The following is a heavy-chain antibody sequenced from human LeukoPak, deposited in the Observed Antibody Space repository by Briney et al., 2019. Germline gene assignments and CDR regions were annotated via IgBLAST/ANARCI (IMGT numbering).Heavy chain of an antibody. V-gene: IGHV4-34*09. J-gene: IGHJ6*02. CDR1: GGSFSGYY. CDR2: INHSGST. D-gene: IGHD3-10*01. Sequence: SETLSLTCAVYGGSFSGYYWSWIRQPPGKGLEWIGEINHSGSTYYNPSLKSRVTISVDTSKNQFSLKLSSVTAADTAVYYCARGAGYYGSGSYLSYYGMDVWGQGTTVTVSS. CDR3: ARGAGYYGSGSYLSYYGMDV.